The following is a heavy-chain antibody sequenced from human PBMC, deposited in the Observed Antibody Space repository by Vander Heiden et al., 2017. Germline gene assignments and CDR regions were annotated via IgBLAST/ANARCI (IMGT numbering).Heavy chain of an antibody. V-gene: IGHV1-2*02. CDR2: INPNSAGT. J-gene: IGHJ4*02. D-gene: IGHD2-21*01. CDR3: ARESRCGIIFYRAFDY. CDR1: GYTFVNYY. Sequence: QVQLVQSGAEVQNPGASVRVSCKASGYTFVNYYIHWVRQAPGQGLEWMGWINPNSAGTEYAQECEGRVTMTSDTSITTVYMELSSLNSDDTAAYYCARESRCGIIFYRAFDYWGQGTLVTVSS.